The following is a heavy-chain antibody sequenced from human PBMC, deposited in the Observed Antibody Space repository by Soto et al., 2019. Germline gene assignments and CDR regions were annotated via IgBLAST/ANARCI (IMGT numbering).Heavy chain of an antibody. J-gene: IGHJ4*02. CDR3: AKVVIGYCSGGSCYDYDY. Sequence: EVQLLESGGGLVQPGGSLRLSCAASGFTFSSYAMSWVRQAPGKGLEWVSAISGSGGSTYYADSVKGRFTISRDNSKNTLYLQMNSLSAEDTAVYYCAKVVIGYCSGGSCYDYDYWGQGTLVTVSS. CDR2: ISGSGGST. V-gene: IGHV3-23*01. CDR1: GFTFSSYA. D-gene: IGHD2-15*01.